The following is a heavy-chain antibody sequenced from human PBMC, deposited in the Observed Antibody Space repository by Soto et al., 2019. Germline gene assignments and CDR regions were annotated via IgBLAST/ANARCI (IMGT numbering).Heavy chain of an antibody. CDR2: IYPGDSDT. Sequence: GESLKISCKGSGYSFTSYWIGWVRQMPGKGLEWMGIIYPGDSDTRYSPSFQGQVTISADKSISTAYLQWSSLKASDTAMYYCARQRSRDFWSGSAGIPGHYYYYGMDVWGQGTTVTVSS. V-gene: IGHV5-51*01. D-gene: IGHD3-3*01. CDR1: GYSFTSYW. CDR3: ARQRSRDFWSGSAGIPGHYYYYGMDV. J-gene: IGHJ6*02.